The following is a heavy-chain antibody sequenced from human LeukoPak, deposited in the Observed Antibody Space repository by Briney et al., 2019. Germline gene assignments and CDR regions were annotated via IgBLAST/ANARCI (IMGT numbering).Heavy chain of an antibody. D-gene: IGHD6-19*01. CDR3: ARDLAVAGTDRRYYFDY. CDR1: GFTFSSYA. J-gene: IGHJ4*02. Sequence: PGRSLRLSCAASGFTFSSYAMHWVRHAPGKGLEWVAVISYDGINKYYADSVKGRFTISRGNSKNTLYLQMNSLRAEDTAVYYCARDLAVAGTDRRYYFDYWGQGTLVTVSS. CDR2: ISYDGINK. V-gene: IGHV3-30-3*01.